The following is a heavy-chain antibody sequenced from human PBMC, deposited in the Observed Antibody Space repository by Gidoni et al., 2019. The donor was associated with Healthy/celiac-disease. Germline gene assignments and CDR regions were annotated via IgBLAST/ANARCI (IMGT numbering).Heavy chain of an antibody. Sequence: EVQLLESGGGLVQPGGSLRLSCAASGFTFSSSAMSWVRQAPGKGLEWVSAISGSGGSTYYADSVKGRFTISRDNSKNTLYLQMNSLRAEDTAVYYCAKWIMDVGSWECYFDYWGQGTLVTVSS. CDR1: GFTFSSSA. CDR2: ISGSGGST. D-gene: IGHD3-10*01. J-gene: IGHJ4*02. V-gene: IGHV3-23*01. CDR3: AKWIMDVGSWECYFDY.